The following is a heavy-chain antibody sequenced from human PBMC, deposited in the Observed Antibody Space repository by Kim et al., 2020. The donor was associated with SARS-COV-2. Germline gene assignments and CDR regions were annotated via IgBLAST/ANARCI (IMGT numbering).Heavy chain of an antibody. Sequence: TKSNPAPKSRVTISVDTSKNQFSLKLSSLTAADTAVYYCARQRDYGDQIFGYWGQGTLVTVSS. V-gene: IGHV4-59*08. D-gene: IGHD4-17*01. CDR3: ARQRDYGDQIFGY. J-gene: IGHJ4*02. CDR2: T.